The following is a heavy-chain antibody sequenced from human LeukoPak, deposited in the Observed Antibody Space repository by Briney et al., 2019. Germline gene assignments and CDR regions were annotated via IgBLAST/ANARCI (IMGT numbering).Heavy chain of an antibody. CDR1: GYTLTELS. J-gene: IGHJ4*02. D-gene: IGHD6-19*01. CDR3: TRDNGRYSSGGVSPYYFDY. V-gene: IGHV1-24*01. CDR2: FDPEDGET. Sequence: ASVKVSCKVSGYTLTELSMHWVRQAPGKGLEWMGGFDPEDGETIYAQKFQGRVTMTEDTSTDTAYMELRSLRSDDTAVYYCTRDNGRYSSGGVSPYYFDYWGQGTLVTVSS.